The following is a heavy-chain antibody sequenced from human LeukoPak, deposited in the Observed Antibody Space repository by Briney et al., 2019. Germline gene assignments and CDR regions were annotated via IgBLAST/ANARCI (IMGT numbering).Heavy chain of an antibody. D-gene: IGHD2-8*01. CDR1: GFTFSSCS. CDR3: ARDIPNGRNDAFDI. J-gene: IGHJ3*02. CDR2: INSSSSYI. V-gene: IGHV3-21*01. Sequence: GGSLRLSCAASGFTFSSCSMNWVRQAPGKGLEWVSSINSSSSYIYYADSVKGRFTISRDNSKNSLYLQMNSLRAEDTAVYYCARDIPNGRNDAFDIWGQGTMVTVSS.